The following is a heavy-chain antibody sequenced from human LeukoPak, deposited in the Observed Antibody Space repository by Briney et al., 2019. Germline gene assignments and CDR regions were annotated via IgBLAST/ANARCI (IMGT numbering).Heavy chain of an antibody. CDR3: AKGIAVAVD. CDR2: IKHKAHSYTT. J-gene: IGHJ4*02. V-gene: IGHV3-72*01. Sequence: GGSLRLSCAASGFTFSDHYMDWVRQAPGKGLEWVGRIKHKAHSYTTKYAASVKGRFTISRDDSKSSLYLQMNSLRAEDTAAYYCAKGIAVAVDWGQGTLVTVSS. CDR1: GFTFSDHY. D-gene: IGHD6-19*01.